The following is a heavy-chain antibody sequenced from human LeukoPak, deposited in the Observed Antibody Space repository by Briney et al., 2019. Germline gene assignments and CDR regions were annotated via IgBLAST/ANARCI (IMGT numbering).Heavy chain of an antibody. CDR3: AKVRYCSGVNCYPDDN. V-gene: IGHV3-30*02. Sequence: GGSLRLSCAVSGLNFKFYAMSWVRQAPGKGLEWVAFIRYDGSNKYYADSVKGRFTISRDNSKNTLYLQMNSLSTEDTAVYYCAKVRYCSGVNCYPDDNWGQGTLVTVSS. CDR1: GLNFKFYA. CDR2: IRYDGSNK. J-gene: IGHJ4*02. D-gene: IGHD2-15*01.